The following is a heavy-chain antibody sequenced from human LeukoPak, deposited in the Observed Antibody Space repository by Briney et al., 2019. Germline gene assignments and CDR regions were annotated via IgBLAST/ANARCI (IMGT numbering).Heavy chain of an antibody. V-gene: IGHV3-21*01. D-gene: IGHD4-17*01. CDR3: AREVYGDYGFDS. J-gene: IGHJ4*02. Sequence: PGGSLRLSCAASGFTLRNYAMSWVRQAPGKGLEWVSSIGAGDKYTYYGDSVKGRFTISRDNAKNSLYLQMNSLRAEDTAVYYRAREVYGDYGFDSWGQGTLVTVSS. CDR1: GFTLRNYA. CDR2: IGAGDKYT.